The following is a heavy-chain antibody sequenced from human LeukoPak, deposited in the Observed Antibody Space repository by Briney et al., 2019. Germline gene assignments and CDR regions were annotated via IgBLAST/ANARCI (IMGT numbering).Heavy chain of an antibody. CDR3: ARQEYYYGSGSYYNWFDP. D-gene: IGHD3-10*01. V-gene: IGHV5-51*01. CDR2: IYPGDSDT. CDR1: GYSFTSYC. J-gene: IGHJ5*02. Sequence: GESLKISCKGSGYSFTSYCIAWVRQMPGKGLEWMGIIYPGDSDTRYSPSFQGQVTISADKSISTTYLQWSSLKASDTAVYYCARQEYYYGSGSYYNWFDPWGQGTLVTVSS.